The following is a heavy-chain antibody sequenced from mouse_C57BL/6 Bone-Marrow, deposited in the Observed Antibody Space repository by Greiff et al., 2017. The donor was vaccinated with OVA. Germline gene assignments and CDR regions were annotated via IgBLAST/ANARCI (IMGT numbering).Heavy chain of an antibody. Sequence: VQLQQPGAELVKPGASVKLSCKASGYTFTSYWMQWVKQRPGQGLEWIGEIDPSDSYTNYNQKFKGKATLTVDTSSSTAYMQLSSLTSEDSAVYYCARSRGSYAMDYWGQGISVTVSS. CDR3: ARSRGSYAMDY. V-gene: IGHV1-50*01. CDR1: GYTFTSYW. J-gene: IGHJ4*01. CDR2: IDPSDSYT.